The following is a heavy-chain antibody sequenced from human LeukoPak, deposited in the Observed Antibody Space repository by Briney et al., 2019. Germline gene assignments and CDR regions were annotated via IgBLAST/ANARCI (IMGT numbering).Heavy chain of an antibody. CDR3: ARGLEDSYGYDENDY. V-gene: IGHV1-69*13. CDR1: GDTFSSYA. Sequence: SVKVSCKASGDTFSSYAISWVRQAPGQGLEWMGGIIPIFGTANYAQKFQGRVTITADESTSTAYMELSSLRSEDTAVYYCARGLEDSYGYDENDYWGQGTLVTVSS. CDR2: IIPIFGTA. D-gene: IGHD5-18*01. J-gene: IGHJ4*02.